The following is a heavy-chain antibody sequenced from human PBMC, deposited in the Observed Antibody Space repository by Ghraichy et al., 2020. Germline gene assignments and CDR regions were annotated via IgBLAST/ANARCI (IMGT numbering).Heavy chain of an antibody. D-gene: IGHD1-7*01. CDR2: ISVEGGRT. Sequence: ASVKVSCKASGYTFTSYGISWARQAPGQGLEWMGWISVEGGRTNYARKFQGRVTVTTDTSTSTAYMELRSLRSDDTAVYYCARDWNYEFDYWGQGTLVTVSS. V-gene: IGHV1-18*01. CDR3: ARDWNYEFDY. CDR1: GYTFTSYG. J-gene: IGHJ4*02.